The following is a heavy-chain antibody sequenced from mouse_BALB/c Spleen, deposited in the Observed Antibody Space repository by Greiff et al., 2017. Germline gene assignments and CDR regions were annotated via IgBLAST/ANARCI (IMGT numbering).Heavy chain of an antibody. J-gene: IGHJ3*01. D-gene: IGHD2-1*01. Sequence: VMLVESGPGLVQPSQSLSITCTVSGFSLTSYGVHWVRQSPGKGLEWLGVIWSGGSTDYNAAFISRLSISKDNSKSQVFFKMNSLQANDTAIYYCASYGNYRFAYWGQGTLVTVSA. V-gene: IGHV2-2*02. CDR2: IWSGGST. CDR3: ASYGNYRFAY. CDR1: GFSLTSYG.